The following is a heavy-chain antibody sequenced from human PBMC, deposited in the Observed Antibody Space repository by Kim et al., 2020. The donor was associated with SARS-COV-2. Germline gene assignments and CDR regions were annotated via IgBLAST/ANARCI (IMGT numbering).Heavy chain of an antibody. Sequence: SETLSLTCTVCGGSISSSSYYWGWIRQPPGMGLEWIGCIYYSGSTYYNPSLKSRVTISVDTSKNQFSLKLSSVTAADTAVYYCAKHSLRFLEWANWFDPWGQGALVTVSS. J-gene: IGHJ5*02. CDR2: IYYSGST. V-gene: IGHV4-39*01. D-gene: IGHD3-3*01. CDR3: AKHSLRFLEWANWFDP. CDR1: GGSISSSSYY.